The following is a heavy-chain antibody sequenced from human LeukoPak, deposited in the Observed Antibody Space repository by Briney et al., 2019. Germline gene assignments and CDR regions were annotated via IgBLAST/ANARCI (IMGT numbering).Heavy chain of an antibody. CDR3: GRGSRISDY. CDR1: GFIFSSYW. D-gene: IGHD2-15*01. J-gene: IGHJ4*02. CDR2: IKQDGSEK. V-gene: IGHV3-7*01. Sequence: GGSLRLSCEVSGFIFSSYWMSWVRQAPGKGPEWVAHIKQDGSEKDYVDSVKGRFTISRDNGKNSQYLQMNSLRAEDTAVYYCGRGSRISDYWGQGTQVTVSS.